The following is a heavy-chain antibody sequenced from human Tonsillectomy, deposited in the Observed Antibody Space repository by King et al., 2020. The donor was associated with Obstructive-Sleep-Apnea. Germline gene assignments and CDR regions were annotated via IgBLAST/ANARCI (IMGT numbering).Heavy chain of an antibody. Sequence: VQLVQSGAEVKKPGSSMKVSCKASGSIFSSYTVSWVRQAPGQGLEWMGGIIPMFDVANYAQNFQDRLTITADKSTSTAFLELSSLRSEDTAVYYCARGDKIAMVSTVRFYTMDVWGQGTTVTVSS. D-gene: IGHD1-1*01. J-gene: IGHJ6*02. CDR1: GSIFSSYT. V-gene: IGHV1-69*14. CDR3: ARGDKIAMVSTVRFYTMDV. CDR2: IIPMFDVA.